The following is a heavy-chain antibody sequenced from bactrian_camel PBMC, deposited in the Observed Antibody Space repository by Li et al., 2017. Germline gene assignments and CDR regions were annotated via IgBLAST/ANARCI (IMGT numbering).Heavy chain of an antibody. V-gene: IGHV3S53*01. D-gene: IGHD1*01. Sequence: QVQLVESGGGSAQVGGSLKLACTASVRTKCMGWFRQAPGKERERVAVIARDFATNYADSVKGRFTISKDNVANTLYLQMDSLKPEDTAMYYCAADPVTVTDLCLRILSFDYSGHGTQVTVS. CDR3: AADPVTVTDLCLRILSFDY. CDR1: VRTKC. J-gene: IGHJ4*01. CDR2: IARDFAT.